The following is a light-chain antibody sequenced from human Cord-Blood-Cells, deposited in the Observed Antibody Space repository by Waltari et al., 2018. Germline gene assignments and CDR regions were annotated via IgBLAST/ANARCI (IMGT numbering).Light chain of an antibody. CDR3: CSYAGSSTYV. CDR2: EVS. J-gene: IGLJ1*01. V-gene: IGLV2-23*02. Sequence: QSALTQPASVSGSPGQSITISCTGTSSDVGRYNLVSWYQQHPGKVPKLMIYEVSKRPSGVSNRFSGSKSGNTASLTISGLQAEDEADYYCCSYAGSSTYVFGTGTKVTVL. CDR1: SSDVGRYNL.